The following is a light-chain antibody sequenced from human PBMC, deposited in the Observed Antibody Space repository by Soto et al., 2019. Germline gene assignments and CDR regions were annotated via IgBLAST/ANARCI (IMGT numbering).Light chain of an antibody. J-gene: IGKJ2*01. V-gene: IGKV3-15*01. CDR2: GAS. Sequence: EIVMTQSPASLSVSPGDGATRSCRASQSVASNVARYQQKPGQGPRPLIPGASTRAVGVAARFSGSGSGTDFTLTINSLQSEDFAVYYCQQYHNWPPQYTFGQGTRLQIK. CDR3: QQYHNWPPQYT. CDR1: QSVASN.